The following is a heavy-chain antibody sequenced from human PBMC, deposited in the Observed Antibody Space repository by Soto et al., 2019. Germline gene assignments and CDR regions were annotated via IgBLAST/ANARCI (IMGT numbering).Heavy chain of an antibody. CDR1: GLTVSFFG. Sequence: GGSMRLSCXTSGLTVSFFGMHWVRQAPGKGLECVAFISYDENNTYYTDSVKGRFTISRDNSKNTLYLQMNSLRAEDTAVYYCRSLTARHIAYFAYWGQGTLVTVSS. D-gene: IGHD6-6*01. CDR2: ISYDENNT. J-gene: IGHJ4*02. CDR3: RSLTARHIAYFAY. V-gene: IGHV3-30*03.